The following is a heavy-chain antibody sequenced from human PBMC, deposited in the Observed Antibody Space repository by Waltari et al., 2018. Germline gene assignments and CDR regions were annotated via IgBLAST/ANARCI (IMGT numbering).Heavy chain of an antibody. CDR3: ARGNLLQNKGGWFDP. J-gene: IGHJ5*02. CDR2: IYYSGST. CDR1: GGSISSSSYY. Sequence: QLQLQESGPGLVKPSETLSLTCTVPGGSISSSSYYWGWIRQPPGKGLEWMGSIYYSGSTYYNPSLKSRVTISVDPSKNQFSLNLSSVTAADTAVYYCARGNLLQNKGGWFDPWGQGTLVTVSS. D-gene: IGHD1-1*01. V-gene: IGHV4-39*07.